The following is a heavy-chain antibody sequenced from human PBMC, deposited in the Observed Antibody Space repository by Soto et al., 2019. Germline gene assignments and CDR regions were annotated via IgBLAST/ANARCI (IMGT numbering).Heavy chain of an antibody. J-gene: IGHJ6*03. CDR2: ISSSGSTI. CDR3: ARRYCSSTSCYGSPSDYYYYMDV. Sequence: GGSLRLSCAASGFTFSDYYMSWIRQAPGKGLEWVSYISSSGSTIYYADSVKGRFTISRDNAKNSLYLQMNSLRAEDTAVYYCARRYCSSTSCYGSPSDYYYYMDVWGKGTTVTVSS. CDR1: GFTFSDYY. D-gene: IGHD2-2*01. V-gene: IGHV3-11*01.